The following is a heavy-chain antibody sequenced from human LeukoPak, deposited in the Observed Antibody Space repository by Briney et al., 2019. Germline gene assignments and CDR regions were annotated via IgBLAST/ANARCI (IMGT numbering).Heavy chain of an antibody. J-gene: IGHJ3*02. Sequence: GESLKISCKGSGYSFTSYWIGWVRQMPGKGLEWMGIIYPGDSDTRYSPSFQGQVTISADKSISTAYLQWSSLKASDTAMYYCARRMRMEWETREHEAFDIWGQGTMVTVSP. CDR3: ARRMRMEWETREHEAFDI. CDR1: GYSFTSYW. CDR2: IYPGDSDT. V-gene: IGHV5-51*01. D-gene: IGHD1-26*01.